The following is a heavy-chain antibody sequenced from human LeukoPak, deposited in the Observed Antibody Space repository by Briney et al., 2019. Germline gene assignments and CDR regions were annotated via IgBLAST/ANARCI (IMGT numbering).Heavy chain of an antibody. CDR2: ISGSGGST. D-gene: IGHD6-13*01. CDR3: AKVARIAADTYYFDY. V-gene: IGHV3-23*01. J-gene: IGHJ4*02. CDR1: GFTFSSYA. Sequence: GSLRLSCATSGFTFSSYAMNWVRQAPGKGLEWVSAISGSGGSTCYADSVKGRFTISRDNSKNTLYLQMNSLRAEDTAVYYCAKVARIAADTYYFDYWGQGTLVTVSS.